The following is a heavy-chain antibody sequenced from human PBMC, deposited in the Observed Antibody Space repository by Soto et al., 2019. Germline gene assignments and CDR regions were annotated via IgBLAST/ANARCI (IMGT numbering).Heavy chain of an antibody. D-gene: IGHD6-6*01. CDR3: AKDPLGLVRNPYYFDY. CDR2: ISGSGGST. J-gene: IGHJ4*02. V-gene: IGHV3-23*01. CDR1: GFTFSSYA. Sequence: PGGSLRLSCAASGFTFSSYAMSWVRQAPGKGLEWVSAISGSGGSTYYADSVKGRFTISRDNSKNTLYLQMNSLRAEDTAVYYCAKDPLGLVRNPYYFDYWGQGTLVTVPQ.